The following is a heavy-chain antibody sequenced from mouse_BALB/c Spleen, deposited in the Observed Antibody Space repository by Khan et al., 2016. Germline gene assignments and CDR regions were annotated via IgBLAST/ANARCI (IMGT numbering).Heavy chain of an antibody. J-gene: IGHJ4*01. V-gene: IGHV9-3*02. Sequence: QSQLVQSGPELTKPGETVKISCKASGYTFTNYGMNWVKQAPGKGLKWMGWINTNTGEPTYAEEFKGRFAFSLETSASPAYLQINNLKNEDTATCFCARWLLRAMDYWGQGTSVTVSA. CDR3: ARWLLRAMDY. CDR1: GYTFTNYG. CDR2: INTNTGEP. D-gene: IGHD2-3*01.